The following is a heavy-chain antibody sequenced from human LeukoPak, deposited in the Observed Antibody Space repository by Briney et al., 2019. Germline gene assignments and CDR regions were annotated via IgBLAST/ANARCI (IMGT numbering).Heavy chain of an antibody. CDR1: GFTFSSYS. D-gene: IGHD3-22*01. V-gene: IGHV3-48*02. CDR3: ASALTYYYDSSGYPVDY. CDR2: ISSSSSTI. J-gene: IGHJ4*02. Sequence: GGSLRLSCAGSGFTFSSYSMNWVRQAPGKGLEWVSYISSSSSTIYYADSVKGRFTISRDNAKNSLYLQMNSLRDEDTAVYYCASALTYYYDSSGYPVDYWGQGTLVTVSS.